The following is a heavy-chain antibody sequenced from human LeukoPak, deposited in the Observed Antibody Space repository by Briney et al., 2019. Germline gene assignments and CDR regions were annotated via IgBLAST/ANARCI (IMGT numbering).Heavy chain of an antibody. V-gene: IGHV4-34*01. J-gene: IGHJ4*02. D-gene: IGHD3-16*02. CDR1: GTSFSGYY. CDR2: LNPTGDT. Sequence: PSETLSLTCAVYGTSFSGYYWSWIRQPPGKGLEWIGELNPTGDTNYNTSLKSRVMISIDTSKNQFSLRLTSVTAADTAMYYCARISFGGFIVAQDYGGRGTLVAVSS. CDR3: ARISFGGFIVAQDY.